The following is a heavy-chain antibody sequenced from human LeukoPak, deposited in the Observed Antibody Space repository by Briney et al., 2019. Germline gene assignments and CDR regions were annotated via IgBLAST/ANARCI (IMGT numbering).Heavy chain of an antibody. CDR1: GDSIRGYY. D-gene: IGHD6-6*01. V-gene: IGHV4-59*12. J-gene: IGHJ5*02. CDR3: ASLARGGNWFDP. CDR2: IYYSGST. Sequence: PSETLSLTCTVSGDSIRGYYWTWIRQAPGKGLEWIGYIYYSGSTTYNPSLKSRVTISVDTSKNQFSLKLSSVTAADTAVYYCASLARGGNWFDPWGQGTLVTVSS.